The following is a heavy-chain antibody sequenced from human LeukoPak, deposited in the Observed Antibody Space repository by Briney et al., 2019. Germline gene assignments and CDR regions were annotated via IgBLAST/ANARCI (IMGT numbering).Heavy chain of an antibody. V-gene: IGHV3-48*04. D-gene: IGHD6-13*01. CDR2: ISSSSTTI. Sequence: GGSLRLSCAASGFTFSSYSMNWVRQAPGKGLEWVSYISSSSTTIYYADSVKGRFTISRDNAKNSLYLQMNSLRAEDTAVYYCAKGDRSMYSSSWSDYWGQGTLVTVSS. CDR1: GFTFSSYS. CDR3: AKGDRSMYSSSWSDY. J-gene: IGHJ4*02.